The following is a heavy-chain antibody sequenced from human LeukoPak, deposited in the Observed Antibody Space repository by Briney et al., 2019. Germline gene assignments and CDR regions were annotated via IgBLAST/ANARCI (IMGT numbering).Heavy chain of an antibody. J-gene: IGHJ4*02. CDR1: GFTFSSYS. CDR2: ISSSSSTI. CDR3: ARDSLLYDSSGYYEYYFDY. Sequence: GGSLRLSCAASGFTFSSYSMNWVRQAPGKGLEWVSYISSSSSTIYYADSVKGRFTISRDNAKDSLYLQMNSLRAEDTAVYYCARDSLLYDSSGYYEYYFDYWGQGTLVAVSS. V-gene: IGHV3-48*01. D-gene: IGHD3-22*01.